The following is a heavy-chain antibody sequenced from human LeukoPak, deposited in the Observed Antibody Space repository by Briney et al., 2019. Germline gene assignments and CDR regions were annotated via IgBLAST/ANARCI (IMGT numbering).Heavy chain of an antibody. D-gene: IGHD1-1*01. CDR2: IYTSGST. J-gene: IGHJ3*02. CDR1: GGSISSGSYY. Sequence: SQTLSRTCTVSGGSISSGSYYWSWIRQPAGKGLEWIGRIYTSGSTNYNPSLKSRVTISVDTSKNQFSLKLSSVTAADTAVYYCARKKLAVPGTGDTFDSWGQGTMVSVSS. CDR3: ARKKLAVPGTGDTFDS. V-gene: IGHV4-61*02.